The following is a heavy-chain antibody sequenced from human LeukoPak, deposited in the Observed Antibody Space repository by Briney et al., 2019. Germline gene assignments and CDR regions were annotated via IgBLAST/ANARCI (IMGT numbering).Heavy chain of an antibody. D-gene: IGHD2-15*01. V-gene: IGHV4-38-2*02. CDR1: GYSISSGYY. J-gene: IGHJ4*02. Sequence: SETLSLTCSVYGYSISSGYYWAWMRQPPGKGLEWIGSINHSGSTYYNPSLKSRVTVSVDTSKNQFSLRLSSVTAADTAVYYCARVRSSGRCCDQWGQGTLVTVSS. CDR2: INHSGST. CDR3: ARVRSSGRCCDQ.